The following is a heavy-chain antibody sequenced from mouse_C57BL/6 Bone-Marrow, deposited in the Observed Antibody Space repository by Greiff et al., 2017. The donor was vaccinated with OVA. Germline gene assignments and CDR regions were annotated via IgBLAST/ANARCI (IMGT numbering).Heavy chain of an antibody. CDR1: GYTFTSYW. CDR2: IHPNSGST. D-gene: IGHD1-1*01. V-gene: IGHV1-64*01. Sequence: VQLQQPGAELVKPGASVKLSCKASGYTFTSYWMHWVKQRPGQGLEWIGMIHPNSGSTNYNEKFKSKATLTVDKSSSTAYMQLSSLTSEDSAVYYCAMAGVVAGYFDYWGQGTTLTVSS. J-gene: IGHJ2*01. CDR3: AMAGVVAGYFDY.